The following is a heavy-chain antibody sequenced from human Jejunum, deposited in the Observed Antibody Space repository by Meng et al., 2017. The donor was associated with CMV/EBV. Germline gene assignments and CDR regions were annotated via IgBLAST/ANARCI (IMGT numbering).Heavy chain of an antibody. Sequence: LSCDDSGFTVSSTVISWVRQAPGKGLEWVSVIYAAGNTYYADSVKGRFTISRDSSKNTVYLQMHSLRVEDTAVYYCARDHHSQHFDCWGQGTLVTVSS. J-gene: IGHJ4*02. CDR1: GFTVSSTV. CDR3: ARDHHSQHFDC. V-gene: IGHV3-53*05. CDR2: IYAAGNT. D-gene: IGHD2-2*01.